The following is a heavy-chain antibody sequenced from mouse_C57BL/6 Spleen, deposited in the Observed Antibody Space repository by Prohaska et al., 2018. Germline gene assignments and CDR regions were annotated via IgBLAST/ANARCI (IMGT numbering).Heavy chain of an antibody. J-gene: IGHJ1*03. CDR2: IILKSDNYAT. CDR1: GFTFSNYR. D-gene: IGHD3-1*01. Sequence: EVKLQESGSGLVQPGGSMKLFCDASGFTFSNYRLNWLRQSTEKGLEWVAQIILKSDNYATHYAESVKGRFTISRDDSKSSVYLQMNNLRTEDTGIYYCTSASGVWGTGTTVTVSS. CDR3: TSASGV. V-gene: IGHV6-3*01.